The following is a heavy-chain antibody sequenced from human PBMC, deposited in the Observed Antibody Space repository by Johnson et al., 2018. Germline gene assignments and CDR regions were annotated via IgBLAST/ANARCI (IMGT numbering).Heavy chain of an antibody. D-gene: IGHD7-27*01. CDR2: ISSDGRRT. Sequence: VQLVESGGGLIHXGGSLRLXCEASGFTFSGYWMHWVRQDSGKGLMWVGDISSDGRRTGYADSVKGRFTISRDNAKNTMYLEMNSLRVEDTATYYCCWGNAAGHWGQGTLVTVSS. J-gene: IGHJ1*01. CDR3: CWGNAAGH. CDR1: GFTFSGYW. V-gene: IGHV3-74*01.